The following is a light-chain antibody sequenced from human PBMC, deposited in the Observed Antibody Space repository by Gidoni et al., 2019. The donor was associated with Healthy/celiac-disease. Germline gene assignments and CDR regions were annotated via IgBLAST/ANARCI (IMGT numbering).Light chain of an antibody. CDR2: DVS. V-gene: IGLV2-14*03. Sequence: QSALTQPASVSGSPGHPITISCTGTSSDVGGYNYVSWYQQHPGKAPKLMIYDVSNRPSGVSNRFSGSKSGNTASLTISGLQAEDEADYYCSSYTSSSTLDVFGTGTKVTVL. CDR1: SSDVGGYNY. CDR3: SSYTSSSTLDV. J-gene: IGLJ1*01.